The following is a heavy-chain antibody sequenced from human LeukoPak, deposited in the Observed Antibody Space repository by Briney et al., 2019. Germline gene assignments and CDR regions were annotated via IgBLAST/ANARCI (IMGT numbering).Heavy chain of an antibody. Sequence: PSETLSLTCTVSGSSVSSSLYYWGWIRQPPGKGLEWTGNIFSSGTTYYNQSLKSRVTISVDTSKNQFSLKVRGVTAADTAVYYCARRKDEVTATFDYWGQGILVTVSS. CDR1: GSSVSSSLYY. CDR2: IFSSGTT. D-gene: IGHD2-21*02. J-gene: IGHJ4*02. CDR3: ARRKDEVTATFDY. V-gene: IGHV4-39*01.